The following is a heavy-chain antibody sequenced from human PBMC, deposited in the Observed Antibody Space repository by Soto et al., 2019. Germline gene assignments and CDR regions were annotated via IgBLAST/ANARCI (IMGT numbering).Heavy chain of an antibody. J-gene: IGHJ6*02. CDR1: GFTFSDYY. CDR2: ISSGGFIT. V-gene: IGHV3-11*01. Sequence: GGSLRLSCAASGFTFSDYYMSWIRQAPGKGLEWVSYISSGGFITYYADSVKGRFTTSWDKAKNSLYLQMNTLSANDTAVYYCATGVVPATKWGYYSYGLDVWGQGTTVTVSS. D-gene: IGHD2-2*01. CDR3: ATGVVPATKWGYYSYGLDV.